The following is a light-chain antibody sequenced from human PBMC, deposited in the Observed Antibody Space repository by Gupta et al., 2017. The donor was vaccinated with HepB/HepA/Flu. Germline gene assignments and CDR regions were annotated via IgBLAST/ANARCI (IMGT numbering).Light chain of an antibody. Sequence: EIVMTQSPATLSVSPGERATLSCRASQSIISNLPWYQQKPDQAPRLLIYSAASRATGPPARFSGSGSGTEFTLTISSLQSEDVAVYYCQQYNNWPRAFGGGTKVEIK. V-gene: IGKV3-15*01. CDR3: QQYNNWPRA. CDR1: QSIISN. CDR2: SAA. J-gene: IGKJ4*01.